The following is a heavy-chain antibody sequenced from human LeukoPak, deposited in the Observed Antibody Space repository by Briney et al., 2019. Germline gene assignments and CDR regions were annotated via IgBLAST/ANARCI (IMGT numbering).Heavy chain of an antibody. D-gene: IGHD3-22*01. CDR1: GYTFTSYY. CDR2: MNSNSGNT. CDR3: ARVPYDSSGYYYYYYYYGMDV. V-gene: IGHV1-8*02. Sequence: ASVKVSCKASGYTFTSYYMHWVRQATGQGLEWMGWMNSNSGNTGYAQKFQGRVTMTRNTSISTAYMELSSLRSEDTAVYYCARVPYDSSGYYYYYYYYGMDVWGQGTTVTVSS. J-gene: IGHJ6*02.